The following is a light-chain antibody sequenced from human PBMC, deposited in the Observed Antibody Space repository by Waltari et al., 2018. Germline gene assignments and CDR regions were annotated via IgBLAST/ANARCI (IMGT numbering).Light chain of an antibody. Sequence: EIVMMQSPATLSVSPGDRATLSCRASQSVSSNLAWYQQKPGQAPRLLIDGASTRATGSPARFSGSGSGTEFTLTISSLQSEDFAVYYCQQYNNWPPYTFGQGTKLEIK. V-gene: IGKV3D-15*01. CDR3: QQYNNWPPYT. J-gene: IGKJ2*01. CDR1: QSVSSN. CDR2: GAS.